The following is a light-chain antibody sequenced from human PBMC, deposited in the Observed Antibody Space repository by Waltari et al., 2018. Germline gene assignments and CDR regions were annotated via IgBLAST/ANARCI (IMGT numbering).Light chain of an antibody. CDR3: QQYNSYHIFT. J-gene: IGKJ3*01. CDR1: LNINSW. V-gene: IGKV1-5*03. CDR2: KAS. Sequence: DIQMTQSPSTLSASVGDRVTITCRSSLNINSWLAWYQQKPGKAPKLLIYKASSLETGVPSRFSGSESGTEFTLTINSLQPDDFATYYCQQYNSYHIFTFGPGTKVEI.